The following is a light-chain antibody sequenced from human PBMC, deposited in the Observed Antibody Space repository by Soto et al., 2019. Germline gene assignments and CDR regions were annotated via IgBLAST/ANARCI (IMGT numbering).Light chain of an antibody. J-gene: IGLJ3*02. V-gene: IGLV4-69*01. CDR2: VNSDGSH. CDR3: QTWGTGIRV. CDR1: SGHSSYP. Sequence: QPVLTQSPSASASLGASVKLTCTLSSGHSSYPIAWHQQQPEKGPRYLMNVNSDGSHRKGDGIPDRFSGSSSGAERYLIISSLQSEDEADYYCQTWGTGIRVFGGGTKLTVL.